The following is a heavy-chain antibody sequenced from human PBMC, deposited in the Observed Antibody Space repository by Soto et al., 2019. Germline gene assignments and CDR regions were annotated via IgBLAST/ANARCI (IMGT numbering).Heavy chain of an antibody. J-gene: IGHJ6*02. Sequence: GASVKVSCKASGGTFSSYAISWVRQAPGQGLEWMGGIIPIFGTANYAQKFQGRVTITADESTSTAYMELSSLRSEDTAVYYCARRRALSGIQYYYYYGMDVWGQGTTVTVSS. D-gene: IGHD5-12*01. CDR1: GGTFSSYA. CDR2: IIPIFGTA. CDR3: ARRRALSGIQYYYYYGMDV. V-gene: IGHV1-69*13.